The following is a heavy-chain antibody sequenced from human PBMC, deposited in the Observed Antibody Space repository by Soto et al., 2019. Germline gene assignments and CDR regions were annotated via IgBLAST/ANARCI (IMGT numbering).Heavy chain of an antibody. Sequence: LRLSCTGSGFPFSAYNINWVRQAPGKGLEWISTLTGSSSNIYYADSVKGRFAISRDNSRNTLYLQMNSLTAEDTAVYYCANGRATYGLLTHDYWGQGTLVTVSS. D-gene: IGHD3-10*01. V-gene: IGHV3-23*01. CDR2: LTGSSSNI. CDR3: ANGRATYGLLTHDY. J-gene: IGHJ4*02. CDR1: GFPFSAYN.